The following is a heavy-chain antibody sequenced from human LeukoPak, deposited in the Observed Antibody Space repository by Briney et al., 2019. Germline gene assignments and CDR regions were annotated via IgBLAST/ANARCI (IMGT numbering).Heavy chain of an antibody. CDR1: AFTFSSYG. D-gene: IGHD5-24*01. CDR3: AKGHHRDGYDAFDI. Sequence: PGGSLRLSCAASAFTFSSYGMHCVRQAPCKGLEWVAFIRYDGSNKDYADSVKGRFTISRDNSKNTLYLQMNSLRTEDTAVYYCAKGHHRDGYDAFDIWGQGTMVTVSS. J-gene: IGHJ3*02. V-gene: IGHV3-30*02. CDR2: IRYDGSNK.